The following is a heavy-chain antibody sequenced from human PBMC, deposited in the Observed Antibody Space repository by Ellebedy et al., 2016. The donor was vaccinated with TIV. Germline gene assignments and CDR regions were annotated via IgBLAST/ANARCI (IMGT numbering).Heavy chain of an antibody. Sequence: PGGSLRLSCAASGFTFSSYGMHWVRQAPGKGLEWVAVIWYDGSNKYYADSVKGRFTISRDNSKNTLYLKMNSLRAEDTAVYYCARDQGSNSWRSIYYYYGMDVWGQGTTVTVSS. CDR3: ARDQGSNSWRSIYYYYGMDV. V-gene: IGHV3-33*01. J-gene: IGHJ6*02. CDR1: GFTFSSYG. CDR2: IWYDGSNK. D-gene: IGHD6-13*01.